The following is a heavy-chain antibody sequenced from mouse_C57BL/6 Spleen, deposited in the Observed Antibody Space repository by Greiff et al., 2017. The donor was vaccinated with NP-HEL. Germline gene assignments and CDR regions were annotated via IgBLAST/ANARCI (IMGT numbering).Heavy chain of an antibody. CDR2: ISNGGGST. V-gene: IGHV5-12*01. J-gene: IGHJ4*01. D-gene: IGHD2-4*01. CDR3: ARPLYDYDGGSYYAMDY. CDR1: GFTFSDYY. Sequence: EVKLMESGGGLVQPGGSLKLSCAASGFTFSDYYMYWVRQTPEKRLEWVAYISNGGGSTYYPDTVKGRFTISRDNAKNTLYLQMSRLKSEDTAMYYCARPLYDYDGGSYYAMDYWGQGTSVTVSS.